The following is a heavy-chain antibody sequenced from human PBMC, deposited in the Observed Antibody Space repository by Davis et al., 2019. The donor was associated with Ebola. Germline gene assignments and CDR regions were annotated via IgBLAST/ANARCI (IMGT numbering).Heavy chain of an antibody. CDR2: IRYDGSNK. V-gene: IGHV3-30*02. D-gene: IGHD5-18*01. Sequence: GESLKISCAASGFTFSSYGMHWVRPAPGKGLGWVAFIRYDGSNKYYADSVKGRFTISRDNSKNTLYLQMNSLRAEDTAVYYCAKDLGRGYSYGYDYWGQGTLVTVSS. J-gene: IGHJ4*02. CDR3: AKDLGRGYSYGYDY. CDR1: GFTFSSYG.